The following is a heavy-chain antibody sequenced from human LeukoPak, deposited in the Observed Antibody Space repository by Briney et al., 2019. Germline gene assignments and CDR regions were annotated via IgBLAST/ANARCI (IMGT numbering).Heavy chain of an antibody. CDR1: GGSISSYY. Sequence: SETLSLTCTVSGGSISSYYWSWIRQPPGKGLEWIGYIYYSGSTNYNPSLKSRVTISVDTSKNQLSLKLSSVTAADTAVYYCARYQTGAAAGYDAFDIWAKGQWSPSLQ. CDR2: IYYSGST. CDR3: ARYQTGAAAGYDAFDI. V-gene: IGHV4-59*01. J-gene: IGHJ3*02. D-gene: IGHD6-13*01.